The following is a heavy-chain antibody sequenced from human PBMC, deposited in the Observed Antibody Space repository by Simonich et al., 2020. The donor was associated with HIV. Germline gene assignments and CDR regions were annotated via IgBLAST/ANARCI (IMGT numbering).Heavy chain of an antibody. CDR2: FDPEVGET. CDR1: GHSLTDLS. D-gene: IGHD3-9*01. Sequence: QVQLFQSGAEVKKPGASVKVSCKVSGHSLTDLSMHWVRQTPGKRLEWRGGFDPEVGETIYAQKFQDRVTMTEDTSTDTAYMELSSLRFEDTALYYCATWEVKDDVLTGFSYWFFDLWGRGTLVTVSS. J-gene: IGHJ2*01. CDR3: ATWEVKDDVLTGFSYWFFDL. V-gene: IGHV1-24*01.